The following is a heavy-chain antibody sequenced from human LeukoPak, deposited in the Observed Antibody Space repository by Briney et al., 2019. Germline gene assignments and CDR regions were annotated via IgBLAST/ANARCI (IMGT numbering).Heavy chain of an antibody. CDR2: IWYNENNN. Sequence: GGSLRLSCAASGFTFSNYGIHWVRQAPGKGLEWVAVIWYNENNNLYADSVKGRFTISRDNSKNTLYLQMNSLRAEDTAVYYCAKGFERGVVPAAMHYWGQGTLVTVSS. V-gene: IGHV3-33*06. D-gene: IGHD2-2*01. J-gene: IGHJ4*02. CDR3: AKGFERGVVPAAMHY. CDR1: GFTFSNYG.